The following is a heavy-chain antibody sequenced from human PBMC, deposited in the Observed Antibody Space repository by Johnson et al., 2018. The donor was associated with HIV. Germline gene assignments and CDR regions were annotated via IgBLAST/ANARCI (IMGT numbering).Heavy chain of an antibody. CDR3: ARGPSQLYWPDVAFDI. CDR2: IKQDGGEK. V-gene: IGHV3-7*05. J-gene: IGHJ3*02. Sequence: VQLVESGGGVVQPGGSLRLSCATSGFTFSSYWMSWVRQAPGKGLDWVANIKQDGGEKYYVDSVKGRFTISRDNAKNSLYLQMNSLRAEDTAVYYCARGPSQLYWPDVAFDIWGQGTTVTVSS. D-gene: IGHD2-8*02. CDR1: GFTFSSYW.